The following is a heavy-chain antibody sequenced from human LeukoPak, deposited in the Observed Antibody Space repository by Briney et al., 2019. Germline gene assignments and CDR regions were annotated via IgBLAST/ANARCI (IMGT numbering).Heavy chain of an antibody. Sequence: GGSLRLSCAASGFTLSTYWMSWVRQAPGKGLEWVANIKEDGSEKYYVDSVKGRFTISRDNAKNSLYLQMNSLRAEDTAVYYCVRAAYYDILTGYYRPKGFDYWGQGTLVTVSS. CDR1: GFTLSTYW. CDR2: IKEDGSEK. J-gene: IGHJ4*02. CDR3: VRAAYYDILTGYYRPKGFDY. V-gene: IGHV3-7*04. D-gene: IGHD3-9*01.